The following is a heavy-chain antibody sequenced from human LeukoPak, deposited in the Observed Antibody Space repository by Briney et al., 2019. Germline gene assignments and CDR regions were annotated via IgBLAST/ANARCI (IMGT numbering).Heavy chain of an antibody. CDR3: ARGQKLRAFDY. Sequence: SGPALVKPTQTLTLTCTFSGFSLSTSGMRVSWIRQPPGKALEWLARIDWDDDKFYSASLKTRLTISKDTSKNQVVLTMTNMDPVDTATYYCARGQKLRAFDYWGQGTLVTVSS. D-gene: IGHD3-10*01. V-gene: IGHV2-70*04. CDR1: GFSLSTSGMR. J-gene: IGHJ4*02. CDR2: IDWDDDK.